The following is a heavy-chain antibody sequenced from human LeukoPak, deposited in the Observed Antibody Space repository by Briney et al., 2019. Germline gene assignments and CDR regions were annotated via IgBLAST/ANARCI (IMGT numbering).Heavy chain of an antibody. J-gene: IGHJ6*04. CDR1: GGSISSGGYS. CDR2: IYHIGST. CDR3: ARGKGGVRGVIHYYYYYGMGV. Sequence: SETLSLTCAVSGGSISSGGYSWSWIRQPPGKGLEWIGYIYHIGSTYYNPSLKRRVTISVDRTKNQFSLKLSSVTAADTAVYYCARGKGGVRGVIHYYYYYGMGVWGKGTTVTVSS. V-gene: IGHV4-30-2*01. D-gene: IGHD3-10*01.